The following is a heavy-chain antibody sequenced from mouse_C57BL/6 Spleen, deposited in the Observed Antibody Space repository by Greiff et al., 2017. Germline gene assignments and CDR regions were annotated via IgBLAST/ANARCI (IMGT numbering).Heavy chain of an antibody. V-gene: IGHV1-18*01. Sequence: VHVKQSGPELVKPGASVKIPCKASGYTFTDYNMDWVKQSHGKSLEWIGDINPNNGGTIYNQKFKGKATLTVDKSSSTAYMELRSLTSEDTAVYYCARGGDSNHLFAYWGQGTLVTVSA. CDR2: INPNNGGT. CDR1: GYTFTDYN. J-gene: IGHJ3*01. D-gene: IGHD2-5*01. CDR3: ARGGDSNHLFAY.